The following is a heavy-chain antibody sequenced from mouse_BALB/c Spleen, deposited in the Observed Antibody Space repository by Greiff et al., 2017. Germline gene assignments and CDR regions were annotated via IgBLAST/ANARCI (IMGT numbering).Heavy chain of an antibody. CDR1: GFTFSSYG. Sequence: EVKLVESGGDLVKPGGSLKLSCAASGFTFSSYGMSWVRQTPDKRLEWVATISSGGSYTYYPDSVKGRFTISRDNAKNTLYLQMSSLKSEDTAMYYCARQIYSSSYAYAMDYWGQGTSVTVSS. J-gene: IGHJ4*01. D-gene: IGHD1-1*01. V-gene: IGHV5-6*01. CDR3: ARQIYSSSYAYAMDY. CDR2: ISSGGSYT.